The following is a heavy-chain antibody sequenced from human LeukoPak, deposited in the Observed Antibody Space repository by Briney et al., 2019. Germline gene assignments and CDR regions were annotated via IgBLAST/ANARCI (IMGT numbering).Heavy chain of an antibody. Sequence: TSETLSLTCTVSGGSISSSSYYWGWIRQPPGKGLEWIGSIYYSGSTYYNPSLKSRVTISVDTSKNQFSLKLSSVTAADTAVYYCARVPIRDGDYGWGQGTLVTVSS. CDR3: ARVPIRDGDYG. J-gene: IGHJ4*02. V-gene: IGHV4-39*07. CDR1: GGSISSSSYY. CDR2: IYYSGST. D-gene: IGHD4-17*01.